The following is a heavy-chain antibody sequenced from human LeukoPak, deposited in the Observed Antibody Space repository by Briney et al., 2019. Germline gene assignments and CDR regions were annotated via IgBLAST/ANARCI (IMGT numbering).Heavy chain of an antibody. CDR1: VFTVSSNY. J-gene: IGHJ4*02. V-gene: IGHV3-66*01. D-gene: IGHD2-21*02. Sequence: GGSLRLSCAASVFTVSSNYMSWVRRAPGKGLEWVSVIYSGGSTYYADSVKGRFTISRDNSKNTLYLQMNSLRAEDTAVYYCASAGCGGDCNFDYWGQGTLVTVSS. CDR2: IYSGGST. CDR3: ASAGCGGDCNFDY.